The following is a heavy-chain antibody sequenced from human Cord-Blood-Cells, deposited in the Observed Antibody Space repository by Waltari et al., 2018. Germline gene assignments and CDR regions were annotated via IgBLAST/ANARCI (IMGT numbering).Heavy chain of an antibody. Sequence: EVQLVESGGGLIQPGGSLRLSCAASGFTVSSNYMSWVRQAPGKGLEWVSVIYSGGSTYYADSVKGRFTISRDNSKNTLYLQMNSLRAEDTAVYYCARTHYYYDSSGYYFDYWGQGTLVTVS. V-gene: IGHV3-53*01. J-gene: IGHJ4*02. CDR1: GFTVSSNY. CDR2: IYSGGST. CDR3: ARTHYYYDSSGYYFDY. D-gene: IGHD3-22*01.